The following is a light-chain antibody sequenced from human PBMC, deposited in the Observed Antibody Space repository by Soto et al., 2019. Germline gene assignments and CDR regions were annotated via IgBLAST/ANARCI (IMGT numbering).Light chain of an antibody. Sequence: EIVLTQSPGTLSLSPGERATLSCRASQSVSSSYLAWYQQKPGQAPRLLIYGASSRATGIPGRFSGSGSGTGFTLTISRLEPEEFAVYYGQQYGRSPFTFGPGTKVDIK. V-gene: IGKV3-20*01. CDR1: QSVSSSY. CDR2: GAS. J-gene: IGKJ3*01. CDR3: QQYGRSPFT.